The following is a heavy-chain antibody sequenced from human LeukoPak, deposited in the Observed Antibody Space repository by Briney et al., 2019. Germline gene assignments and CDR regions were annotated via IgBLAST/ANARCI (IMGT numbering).Heavy chain of an antibody. J-gene: IGHJ4*02. Sequence: GGSLRLSCAASGFTVSSNYMSWVRQAPGKGLEWVGFIRSKAYGGTTEYAASVKGRFTISRDDSKSIAYLQMNSLKTEDTAVYYCTRGVGATWGQGTLVTVSS. CDR2: IRSKAYGGTT. V-gene: IGHV3-49*04. CDR1: GFTVSSNY. D-gene: IGHD1-26*01. CDR3: TRGVGAT.